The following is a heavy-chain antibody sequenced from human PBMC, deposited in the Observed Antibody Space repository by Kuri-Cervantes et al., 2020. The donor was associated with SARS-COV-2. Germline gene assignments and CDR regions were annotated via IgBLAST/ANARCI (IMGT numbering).Heavy chain of an antibody. CDR2: ISYDGSNK. V-gene: IGHV3-30-3*01. CDR1: GFTFSSYA. Sequence: GESLKISCAASGFTFSSYAMHWVRQAPGKGLEWVAVISYDGSNKYYADSVKGRFTISRDNSKNTLYLQMNSLRAEDTAVYYCARDRDCSSTSCPDAFDIWGQGTMVTVSS. J-gene: IGHJ3*02. D-gene: IGHD2-2*01. CDR3: ARDRDCSSTSCPDAFDI.